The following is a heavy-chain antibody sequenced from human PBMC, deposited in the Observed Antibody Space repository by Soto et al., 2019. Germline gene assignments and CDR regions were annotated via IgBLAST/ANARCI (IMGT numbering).Heavy chain of an antibody. CDR2: ILYDGSNK. CDR1: GFTFSSYA. CDR3: ASPASREWLLDY. Sequence: QVQLVESGGGVVQPGRSLRLSCAASGFTFSSYAMHWVRQAPGKGLEWVAVILYDGSNKYYADSVKGRFTISRDNSKNTLYLQMNSLRAEDTAVYYCASPASREWLLDYWGQGTLVTVSS. D-gene: IGHD3-3*01. J-gene: IGHJ4*02. V-gene: IGHV3-30-3*01.